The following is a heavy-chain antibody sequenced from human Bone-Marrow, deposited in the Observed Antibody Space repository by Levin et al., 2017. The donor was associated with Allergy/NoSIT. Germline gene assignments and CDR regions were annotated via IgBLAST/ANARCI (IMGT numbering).Heavy chain of an antibody. CDR3: AKVRRGLDAFDI. D-gene: IGHD3/OR15-3a*01. CDR1: GSTFSGYG. J-gene: IGHJ3*02. V-gene: IGHV3-33*06. Sequence: PGGSLRLSCAASGSTFSGYGMHWVRQAPGKGLEWVAVIWYDGDTKYYTDSVKGRLTISRDNSKNTIYLQMNSLRAADTAVYYCAKVRRGLDAFDIWGQGTMVTVSS. CDR2: IWYDGDTK.